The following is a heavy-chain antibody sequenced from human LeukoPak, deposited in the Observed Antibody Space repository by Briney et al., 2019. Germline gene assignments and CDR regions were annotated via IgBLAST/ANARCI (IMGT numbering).Heavy chain of an antibody. CDR2: IWYGGSNK. CDR1: GFTFSSYG. D-gene: IGHD4-17*01. J-gene: IGHJ5*02. Sequence: GGSLRLSCAASGFTFSSYGMHWVRQAPGKGLEWVAVIWYGGSNKYYADSVKGRFTISRDNSKNTLYLQMNSLRAEDTAVYYCAKGSGYGDYVEWFDPWGQGTLVTVSS. CDR3: AKGSGYGDYVEWFDP. V-gene: IGHV3-30*02.